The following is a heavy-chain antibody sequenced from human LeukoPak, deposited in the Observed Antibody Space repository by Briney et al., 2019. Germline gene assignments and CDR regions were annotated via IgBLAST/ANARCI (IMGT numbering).Heavy chain of an antibody. D-gene: IGHD4/OR15-4a*01. CDR3: AGASYQARFDY. V-gene: IGHV4-4*02. Sequence: SETLSLTCAVSGDSITSNNWWSWVRQSPGKGLEWIGEIYHSGNTNYNLSLKSRVTISLDMSKNQFSLRLTSVTVADTAVYYCAGASYQARFDYWGQGARVTVSS. J-gene: IGHJ4*02. CDR1: GDSITSNNW. CDR2: IYHSGNT.